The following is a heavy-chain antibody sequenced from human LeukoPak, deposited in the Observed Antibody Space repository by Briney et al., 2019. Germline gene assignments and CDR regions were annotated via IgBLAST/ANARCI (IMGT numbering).Heavy chain of an antibody. V-gene: IGHV5-10-1*04. Sequence: GESLKVSCKGSGYSFTSYWISWVRQMPGKGLEWMGRIDPSDSYTNYSPSFQGQVTISADKSISTTYLQWSGLKAPDGAIYYCARRAYCSGDCTKHFSYYNAMDVWGQGTTVTVSS. CDR1: GYSFTSYW. CDR2: IDPSDSYT. J-gene: IGHJ6*02. D-gene: IGHD2-21*02. CDR3: ARRAYCSGDCTKHFSYYNAMDV.